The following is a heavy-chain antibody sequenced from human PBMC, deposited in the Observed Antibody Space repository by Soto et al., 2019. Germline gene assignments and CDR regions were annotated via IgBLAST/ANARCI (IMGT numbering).Heavy chain of an antibody. V-gene: IGHV4-34*01. J-gene: IGHJ4*02. CDR2: INHSGST. CDR3: ARDKITGLFDY. Sequence: PSETLSVTCAVYGGSFSGYYWTWSRQPPGTGLEWIGEINHSGSTNYNPSLKSRVTISVDTSKNQFSLKLTSVTAADTAVYYCARDKITGLFDYWGQGTLVTVSS. D-gene: IGHD2-8*02. CDR1: GGSFSGYY.